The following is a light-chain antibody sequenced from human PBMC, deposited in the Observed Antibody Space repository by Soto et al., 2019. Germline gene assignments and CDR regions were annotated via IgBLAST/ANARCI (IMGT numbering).Light chain of an antibody. CDR3: LQLYNFSWT. J-gene: IGKJ1*01. CDR1: QGIGND. CDR2: AAS. V-gene: IGKV1-6*01. Sequence: AIQLTQSPSSLSASVGDRVTISYRASQGIGNDLAWYQQKPGKAPRLLIFAASNLQSGVPSRFSGSGSGTDFTLTISRLQPEDFATYYCLQLYNFSWTFGQGTKVDIK.